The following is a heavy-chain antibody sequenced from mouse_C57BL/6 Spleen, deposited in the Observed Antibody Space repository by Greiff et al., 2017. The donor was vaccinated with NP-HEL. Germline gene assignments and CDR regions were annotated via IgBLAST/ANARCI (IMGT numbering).Heavy chain of an antibody. CDR2: ISSGGSYT. CDR1: GFTFSSYG. J-gene: IGHJ4*01. Sequence: EVKLMESGGDLVKPGGSLKLSCAASGFTFSSYGMSWVRQTPDKRLEWVATISSGGSYTYYPDSVKGRFTISRDNAKNTLYLQMSSLKSEDTAMYYCARHTTMITTDYYAMDYWGQGTSVTVSS. D-gene: IGHD2-4*01. CDR3: ARHTTMITTDYYAMDY. V-gene: IGHV5-6*01.